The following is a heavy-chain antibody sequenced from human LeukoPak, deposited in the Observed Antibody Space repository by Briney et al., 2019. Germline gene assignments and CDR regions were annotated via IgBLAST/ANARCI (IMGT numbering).Heavy chain of an antibody. CDR3: ARHSLRLVDADYDH. V-gene: IGHV4-39*01. Sequence: SETLSPTCNVSGGSISSSNYYWGWIRQPPGKGLEWIANIYYSGSTYYNPSLKSRVTISVDTSKNQFSLKLNSVTAADTAVYFCARHSLRLVDADYDHWGQGTLVTVSS. D-gene: IGHD3-16*02. J-gene: IGHJ4*02. CDR2: IYYSGST. CDR1: GGSISSSNYY.